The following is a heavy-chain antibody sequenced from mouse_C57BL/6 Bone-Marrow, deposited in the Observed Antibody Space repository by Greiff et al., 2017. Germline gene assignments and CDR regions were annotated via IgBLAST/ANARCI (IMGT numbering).Heavy chain of an antibody. CDR2: INPGSGGT. D-gene: IGHD4-1*01. J-gene: IGHJ3*01. V-gene: IGHV1-54*01. Sequence: VQLQQSGAELVRPGTSVKVSCKASGYAFTNYLIDWVKQRPGQGLEWIGVINPGSGGTNYNEKFKGKATLTADKSSSTAYMQLSSLTSEDSAVYFCARAKNWDSWFAYWGQGTRVTVSA. CDR1: GYAFTNYL. CDR3: ARAKNWDSWFAY.